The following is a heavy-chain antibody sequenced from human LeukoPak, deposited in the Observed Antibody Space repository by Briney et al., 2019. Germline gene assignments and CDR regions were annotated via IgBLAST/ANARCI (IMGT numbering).Heavy chain of an antibody. J-gene: IGHJ4*02. Sequence: RSGGSLRLSCAASGFSFTAYAMSWFRQTPGKGLEWVANIHEEGSVTNYGDSVKGRFTISRDNAKNSLYLQMNSLRAEDTAVYFCARPYYYSSGSHPYWGQGSLVTVSS. CDR3: ARPYYYSSGSHPY. D-gene: IGHD3-10*01. CDR2: IHEEGSVT. CDR1: GFSFTAYA. V-gene: IGHV3-7*01.